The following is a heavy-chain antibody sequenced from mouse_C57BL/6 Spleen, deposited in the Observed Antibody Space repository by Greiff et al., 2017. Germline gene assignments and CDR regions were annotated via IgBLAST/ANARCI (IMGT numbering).Heavy chain of an antibody. CDR3: TRWLLLYFEV. V-gene: IGHV1-15*01. Sequence: VQLQQSGAELVRPGASVTLSCKASGYTFTDYEMHWVKQTPVHGLEWIGAIDPATGGTAYNQKFKGKAILTADKSSSTAYMELRSLTSEDSAVYYCTRWLLLYFEVWGTGTTVTVAS. CDR1: GYTFTDYE. D-gene: IGHD1-1*02. J-gene: IGHJ1*03. CDR2: IDPATGGT.